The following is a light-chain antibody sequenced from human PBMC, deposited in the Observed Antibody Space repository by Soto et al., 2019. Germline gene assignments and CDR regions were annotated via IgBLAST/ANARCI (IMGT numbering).Light chain of an antibody. CDR3: QKYNQAPWT. CDR2: AAS. CDR1: RDIDNS. V-gene: IGKV1-27*01. J-gene: IGKJ1*01. Sequence: DIQVTQSPPSLSASVGDRVTITCRASRDIDNSLAWYQQMPGKAPKVLIYAASTLQSGVPSRFRGSGSGTSFILTITTLQPEDVATYYCQKYNQAPWTFGQGTKVEV.